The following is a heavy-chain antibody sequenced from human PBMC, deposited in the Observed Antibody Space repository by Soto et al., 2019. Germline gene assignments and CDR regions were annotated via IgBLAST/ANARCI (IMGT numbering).Heavy chain of an antibody. CDR1: GFTFSSYA. D-gene: IGHD2-2*01. J-gene: IGHJ3*02. V-gene: IGHV3-30-3*01. Sequence: QVQLVESGGGVVQPGRSLRLSCAASGFTFSSYAMHWVRQAPGKGLEWVAVISYDGSNKYYADSVKGRFTISRDNSKNTLYLQMNSLRAEDTAVYYCASTVRVPAATHDAFDIWGQGTMVTVSS. CDR3: ASTVRVPAATHDAFDI. CDR2: ISYDGSNK.